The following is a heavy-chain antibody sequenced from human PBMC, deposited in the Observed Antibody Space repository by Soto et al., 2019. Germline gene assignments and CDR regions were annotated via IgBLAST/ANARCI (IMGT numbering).Heavy chain of an antibody. J-gene: IGHJ4*02. V-gene: IGHV3-30*03. CDR1: GFTFSSYG. CDR3: APEQAPYCGGDCYPDY. CDR2: ISYDGSNK. D-gene: IGHD2-21*02. Sequence: PGGSLRVSCAASGFTFSSYGMHWVRQAPGKGLEWVAVISYDGSNKYYADSVKGRFTISRDNSKNTLYLQMNSLRAEDTAVYYCAPEQAPYCGGDCYPDYWGQGTLVTVSS.